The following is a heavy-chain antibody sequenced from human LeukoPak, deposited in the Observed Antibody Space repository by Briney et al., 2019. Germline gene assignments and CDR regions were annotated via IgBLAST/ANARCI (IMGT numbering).Heavy chain of an antibody. D-gene: IGHD2-15*01. Sequence: GGSRRLSCAASGFTFSSYAMSWVRQTPGKGLEWVSAISGSGGSTYYADSVKGRFTISRDNSKNTLYLQMNSLRAEDTAVYYCAKDLGYCSGGSCGDYWGQGTLVTVSS. V-gene: IGHV3-23*01. J-gene: IGHJ4*02. CDR1: GFTFSSYA. CDR3: AKDLGYCSGGSCGDY. CDR2: ISGSGGST.